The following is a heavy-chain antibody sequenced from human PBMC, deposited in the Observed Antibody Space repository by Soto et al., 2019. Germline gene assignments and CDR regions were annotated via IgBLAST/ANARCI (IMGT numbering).Heavy chain of an antibody. J-gene: IGHJ5*02. V-gene: IGHV1-3*01. CDR1: GYTFTSCA. Sequence: QVQLVQSGAEVKKPGASVKVTCKACGYTFTSCAMHWVRQAPGQRLEWMGWINAGNGNTKYSQKFQGRVTITRDTSASTAYMELSSLRSEDTAVYYCARGYGGPIGWFDPWGQGTLVTLPS. D-gene: IGHD3-16*01. CDR3: ARGYGGPIGWFDP. CDR2: INAGNGNT.